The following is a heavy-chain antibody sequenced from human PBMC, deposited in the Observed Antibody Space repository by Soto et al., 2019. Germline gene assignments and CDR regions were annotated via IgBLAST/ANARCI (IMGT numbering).Heavy chain of an antibody. J-gene: IGHJ3*02. CDR1: GFTFSDYY. D-gene: IGHD5-18*01. V-gene: IGHV3-11*01. CDR3: ARESYGRIHPDAFDI. Sequence: TGGSLRLSCAASGFTFSDYYMSWIRQAPGKGLEGVSYISSSGSTIYYADSVKGRFTISRDNAKNSLYLQMNSLRAEDTAVYYCARESYGRIHPDAFDIWGQGTMVTVS. CDR2: ISSSGSTI.